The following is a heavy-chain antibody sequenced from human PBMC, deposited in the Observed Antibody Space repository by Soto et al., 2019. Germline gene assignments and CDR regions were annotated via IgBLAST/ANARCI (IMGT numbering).Heavy chain of an antibody. CDR2: ISGSGGST. Sequence: EVQLLESGGGLVQPGGSLRLSCAASGFTFSSYAMSWVRQAPGKGLEWVSAISGSGGSTYYADSVKGRFTISRDNSKNTLDLKMNGRRAEDSAVYYCASDPRAAAGTGREGCWGQGTLVTVSS. J-gene: IGHJ4*02. CDR3: ASDPRAAAGTGREGC. D-gene: IGHD6-13*01. CDR1: GFTFSSYA. V-gene: IGHV3-23*01.